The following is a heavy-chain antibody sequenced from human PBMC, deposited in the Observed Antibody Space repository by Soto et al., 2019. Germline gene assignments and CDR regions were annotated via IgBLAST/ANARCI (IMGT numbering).Heavy chain of an antibody. V-gene: IGHV4-34*01. J-gene: IGHJ4*02. CDR1: GGSFSGYY. Sequence: PSETLSLTCAVYGGSFSGYYWSWIRQPPGKGLEWIGEINHSGSTNYNPSLKSRVTISVDTSKNQFSLKLSSVTAADTAVYYCARSGRSSWFNYFDYRGQGTLVTVSS. D-gene: IGHD6-13*01. CDR2: INHSGST. CDR3: ARSGRSSWFNYFDY.